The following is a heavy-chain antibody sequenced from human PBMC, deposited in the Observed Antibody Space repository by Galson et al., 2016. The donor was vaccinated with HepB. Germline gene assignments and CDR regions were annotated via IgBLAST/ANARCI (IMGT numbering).Heavy chain of an antibody. Sequence: CAISGDSVSSKSAAWNWIRQSPSRGLEWLGRTYYRSKWYSDYAVSLKSRISINPDTSKNRFSLQLDSVTPEDTAVYYCARDAKSVDSSGSNLDYWGQGTLVTVS. V-gene: IGHV6-1*01. J-gene: IGHJ4*02. CDR1: GDSVSSKSAA. CDR3: ARDAKSVDSSGSNLDY. D-gene: IGHD3-22*01. CDR2: TYYRSKWYS.